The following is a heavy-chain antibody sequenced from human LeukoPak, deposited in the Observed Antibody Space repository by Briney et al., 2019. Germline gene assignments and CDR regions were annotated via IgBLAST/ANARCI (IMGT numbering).Heavy chain of an antibody. CDR3: AKVVNYYDNPGDAFDI. Sequence: GGSLRLSCAASGFTFSSYGMHWVRQAPGKGLEWVAFIRYDGSNKYYADSVKGRFTISRDNSKNTLYLQMNSLRAEDTAVYYCAKVVNYYDNPGDAFDIWGQGTMVIVSS. V-gene: IGHV3-30*02. J-gene: IGHJ3*02. CDR1: GFTFSSYG. D-gene: IGHD3-22*01. CDR2: IRYDGSNK.